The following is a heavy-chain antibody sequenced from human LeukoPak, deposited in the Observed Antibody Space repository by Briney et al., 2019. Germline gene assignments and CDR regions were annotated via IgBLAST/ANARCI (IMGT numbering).Heavy chain of an antibody. V-gene: IGHV3-7*01. CDR1: GFTFSSYW. CDR2: IKQDGSEK. Sequence: GGSLRLSCAASGFTFSSYWVSWVRQAPGKGLEWVANIKQDGSEKYYVDSVKGRFTISRDNAKNSLYLQMNSLRAEDTAVYYCARDSNSPYGGITDCGQGTLVTVSS. D-gene: IGHD4-23*01. J-gene: IGHJ4*02. CDR3: ARDSNSPYGGITD.